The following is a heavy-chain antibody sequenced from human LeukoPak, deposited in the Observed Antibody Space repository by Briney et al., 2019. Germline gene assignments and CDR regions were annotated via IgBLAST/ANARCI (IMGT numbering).Heavy chain of an antibody. CDR1: GFTFSDYW. V-gene: IGHV3-7*01. CDR3: ARDGTAAGLYFDL. J-gene: IGHJ4*01. CDR2: INQNGAER. D-gene: IGHD6-13*01. Sequence: GGSLRLSWVISGFTFSDYWMNWVSQAPGKGLEWVASINQNGAERSYVDSVKGRFPIYRDDPRNSLYLQMNRLRADDTAVYYCARDGTAAGLYFDLWGQGTLVTVSS.